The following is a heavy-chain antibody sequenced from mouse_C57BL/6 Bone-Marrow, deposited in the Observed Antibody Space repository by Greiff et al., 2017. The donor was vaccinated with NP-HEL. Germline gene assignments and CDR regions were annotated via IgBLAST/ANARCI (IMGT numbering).Heavy chain of an antibody. CDR1: GFTFSSYG. CDR3: ARHGLRD. D-gene: IGHD2-4*01. CDR2: ISSGGSYT. J-gene: IGHJ2*01. Sequence: EVKLMESGGDLVKPGGSLKLSCAASGFTFSSYGMSWVRQTPDKRLEWVATISSGGSYTYYPDSVKGRFTISRDNAKNTLYLQMSSLKSEDTAMYYCARHGLRDWGQGTTLTVSS. V-gene: IGHV5-6*01.